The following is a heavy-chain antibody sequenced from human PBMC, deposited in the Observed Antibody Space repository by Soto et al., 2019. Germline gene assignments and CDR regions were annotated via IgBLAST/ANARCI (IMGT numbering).Heavy chain of an antibody. CDR3: AREAIPDPTQVWIDP. CDR1: GYTFTSYY. J-gene: IGHJ5*02. V-gene: IGHV1-46*03. CDR2: INPSGGST. D-gene: IGHD2-2*02. Sequence: GASVKVSCKASGYTFTSYYMHWVRQAPGQGLEWMGIINPSGGSTSYAQKFQGRVTMTRDTSTSTVYMELSSLRSEDTAVYYCAREAIPDPTQVWIDPWGQGTLVTVSS.